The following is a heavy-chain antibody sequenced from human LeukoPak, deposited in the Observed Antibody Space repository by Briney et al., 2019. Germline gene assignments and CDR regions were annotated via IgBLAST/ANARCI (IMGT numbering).Heavy chain of an antibody. CDR2: FSGSGGST. J-gene: IGHJ4*02. Sequence: PGGSLRLSCAASAFPFSTYTMHWVRQAPGKGLEWVSTFSGSGGSTYYADSVKGRFSISRDNSKNTLYLQMNSLRAEDTAAYYCARSGLNRFDYWGQGTLVTVSS. D-gene: IGHD2-15*01. V-gene: IGHV3-23*01. CDR1: AFPFSTYT. CDR3: ARSGLNRFDY.